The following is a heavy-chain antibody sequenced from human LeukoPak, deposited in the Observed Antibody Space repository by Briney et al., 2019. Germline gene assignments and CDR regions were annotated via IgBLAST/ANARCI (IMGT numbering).Heavy chain of an antibody. J-gene: IGHJ3*01. V-gene: IGHV3-53*01. CDR1: GFTVSSNY. CDR2: IYSGGTT. Sequence: GGSLRLSCVASGFTVSSNYMSWVRQAPGKGLEWVSVIYSGGTTYYADSVKGRFSISRDNSKNTLYLQMNSLRAEDTAVYYCAREWKFDFWGQGAMVTVSS. CDR3: AREWKFDF. D-gene: IGHD1-1*01.